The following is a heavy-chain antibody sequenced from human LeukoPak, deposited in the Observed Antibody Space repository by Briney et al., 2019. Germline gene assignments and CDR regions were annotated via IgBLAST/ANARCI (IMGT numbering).Heavy chain of an antibody. J-gene: IGHJ4*02. Sequence: SETLSLTCAVSGGSISSPYSWSWIRQPPGKGLEWIGYTYHSGTSYYNPSLKSRVTISVDRSKNQFSLKLTSVTAADTAVYYCARGSSWSYYFDYWGQGTLVTVSS. CDR1: GGSISSPYS. V-gene: IGHV4-30-2*01. CDR2: TYHSGTS. CDR3: ARGSSWSYYFDY. D-gene: IGHD6-13*01.